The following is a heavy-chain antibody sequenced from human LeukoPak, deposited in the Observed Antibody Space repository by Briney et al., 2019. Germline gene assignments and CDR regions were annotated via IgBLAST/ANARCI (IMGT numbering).Heavy chain of an antibody. CDR2: INPNSGGT. V-gene: IGHV1-2*02. CDR3: ARASITIFGVVSPLDY. D-gene: IGHD3-3*01. J-gene: IGHJ4*02. CDR1: GYTFTGYY. Sequence: ASVTVSCKASGYTFTGYYMHWVRQAPGQGLEWMGWINPNSGGTNNVQKFQGRVTMTRDTSISTAYMELSGLRSDDTAVYYCARASITIFGVVSPLDYWGQGTLVTVSS.